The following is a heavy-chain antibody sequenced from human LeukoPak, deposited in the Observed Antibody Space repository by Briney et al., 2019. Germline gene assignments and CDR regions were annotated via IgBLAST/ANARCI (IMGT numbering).Heavy chain of an antibody. CDR2: ISVTSSTI. Sequence: GGSLRLSCAASGFTFTSYEMNWLRQAPGKGLEWIAYISVTSSTIYYGESVKGRFSVSRDNAKNSVYLQMNNLRADDTAVYYCARGLGRGVRNGRIFDSWGQGTLVTVSP. V-gene: IGHV3-48*03. D-gene: IGHD3-3*01. CDR3: ARGLGRGVRNGRIFDS. J-gene: IGHJ4*02. CDR1: GFTFTSYE.